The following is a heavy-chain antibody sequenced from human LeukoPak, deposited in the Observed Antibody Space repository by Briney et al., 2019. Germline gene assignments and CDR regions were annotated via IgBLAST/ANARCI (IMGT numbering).Heavy chain of an antibody. CDR1: GFTFSNYA. J-gene: IGHJ4*02. D-gene: IGHD3-10*01. Sequence: GGSLRLSCAASGFTFSNYAMNWVRQAPGKGLEWVSSISGGAGSVSYADSVKGRFTMSRDNSKNTLYLQMNSLRAEDTAVYYCAKDGGYGSGNYYPDYWGQGTLVTVSS. CDR3: AKDGGYGSGNYYPDY. V-gene: IGHV3-23*01. CDR2: ISGGAGSV.